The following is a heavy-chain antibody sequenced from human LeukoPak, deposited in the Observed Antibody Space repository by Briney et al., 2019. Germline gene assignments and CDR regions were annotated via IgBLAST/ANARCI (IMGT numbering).Heavy chain of an antibody. V-gene: IGHV1-8*01. J-gene: IGHJ4*02. Sequence: EASVKVSXKASTYTFTNYDINWLRQAAGQRLEWMGWMNPYNGNTGYAQKFQGRVTMTRNTSINTAYMELSSLRSEDTAVYFCARGGPKCGGDCFDYWGQGTLVTVSS. CDR1: TYTFTNYD. CDR3: ARGGPKCGGDCFDY. CDR2: MNPYNGNT. D-gene: IGHD2-21*01.